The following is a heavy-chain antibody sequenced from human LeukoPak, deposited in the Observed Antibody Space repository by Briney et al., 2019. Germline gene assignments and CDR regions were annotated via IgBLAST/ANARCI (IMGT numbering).Heavy chain of an antibody. CDR2: ISSSGGII. Sequence: GGSLRLSCAASGFTFSSSEMNWVRQAPGKGLEWVSYISSSGGIIYYADSVKGRFTTSRDNAKNSLYLQMNSLRAEDTAVYYCARVSYSGGVYWGQGTLVTVSS. D-gene: IGHD6-25*01. J-gene: IGHJ4*02. CDR1: GFTFSSSE. V-gene: IGHV3-48*03. CDR3: ARVSYSGGVY.